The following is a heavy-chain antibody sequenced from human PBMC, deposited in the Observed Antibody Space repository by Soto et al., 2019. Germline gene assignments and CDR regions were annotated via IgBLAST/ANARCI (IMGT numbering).Heavy chain of an antibody. CDR2: IKQDGTEK. CDR3: AGGSGWSEDY. D-gene: IGHD6-19*01. Sequence: EVHLVESGGGLVQPGGSLRLSCAVSGITFTNYCMTWVRQAPGKGLEWVANIKQDGTEKNYVDSVKGRFTISRDNAKKSLYLQMNSLRAEDTAVYYCAGGSGWSEDYWGQGTLVTVSS. CDR1: GITFTNYC. J-gene: IGHJ4*02. V-gene: IGHV3-7*04.